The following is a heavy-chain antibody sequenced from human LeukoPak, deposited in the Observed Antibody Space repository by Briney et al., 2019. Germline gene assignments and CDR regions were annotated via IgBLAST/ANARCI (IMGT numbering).Heavy chain of an antibody. J-gene: IGHJ6*04. CDR1: GFTFNTYR. D-gene: IGHD2-2*01. CDR3: ARRSCSTTSCHFQMDV. V-gene: IGHV3-48*04. Sequence: GGSLRLSCAASGFTFNTYRMNWVRQAPGKGLGWVSYISSGGKTIYYADSVKGRFTISRDNAKNTLYLQMNSLRAEDTAVYYCARRSCSTTSCHFQMDVWGKGTPVTVSS. CDR2: ISSGGKTI.